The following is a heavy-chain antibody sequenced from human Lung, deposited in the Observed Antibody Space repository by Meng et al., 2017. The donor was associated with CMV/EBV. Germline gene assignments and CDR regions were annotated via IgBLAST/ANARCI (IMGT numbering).Heavy chain of an antibody. J-gene: IGHJ4*02. CDR2: IRYDGSNE. Sequence: GESXKISCATSGFTFSSFGMNWVRQTPGKGLEWVALIRYDGSNEYYADSVRGRFTISRDISKNTLYLEMNSLRLDDTAVYYCARDSSTGFYYFDYWGQGTXVTVSS. D-gene: IGHD6-19*01. V-gene: IGHV3-30*02. CDR1: GFTFSSFG. CDR3: ARDSSTGFYYFDY.